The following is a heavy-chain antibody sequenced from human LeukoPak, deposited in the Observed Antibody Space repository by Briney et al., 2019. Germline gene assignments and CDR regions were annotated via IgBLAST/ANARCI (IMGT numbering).Heavy chain of an antibody. V-gene: IGHV1-18*01. Sequence: GASVKVSCKASGYTFTSYGISWVRQAPGQGLEWMGWINTYNGDTNYVQKLQGRVTMTTDTSTSTAYMELRSPRFDDSAMYYCARTGQPNWFDPWGQGTLITVSS. D-gene: IGHD1-1*01. J-gene: IGHJ5*02. CDR3: ARTGQPNWFDP. CDR1: GYTFTSYG. CDR2: INTYNGDT.